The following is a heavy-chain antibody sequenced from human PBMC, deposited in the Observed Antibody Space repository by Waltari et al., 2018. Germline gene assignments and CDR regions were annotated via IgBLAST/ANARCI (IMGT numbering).Heavy chain of an antibody. CDR3: GRIAFGDDGGYFQH. D-gene: IGHD4-17*01. Sequence: LPLHESGPGLVKPSETLSPTCTVPGGSLSTNYHWGWIRQPPGKGLEWMGNMQYRGSTFYNPSLKSRVTISLDTSKNQFSLRLSSVGAADTAVYFCGRIAFGDDGGYFQHWGQGTLVTVSS. J-gene: IGHJ1*01. CDR2: MQYRGST. V-gene: IGHV4-39*01. CDR1: GGSLSTNYH.